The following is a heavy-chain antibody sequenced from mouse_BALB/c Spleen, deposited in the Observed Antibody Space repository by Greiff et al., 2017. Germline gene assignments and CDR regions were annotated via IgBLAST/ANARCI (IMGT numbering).Heavy chain of an antibody. V-gene: IGHV3-2*02. D-gene: IGHD2-1*01. CDR1: GYSITSDYA. CDR2: ISYSGST. CDR3: ARGGNYYFDY. J-gene: IGHJ2*01. Sequence: EVQLVESGPGLVKPSQSLSLTCTVTGYSITSDYAWNWIRQFPGNKLEWMGYISYSGSTSYNPSLKSRISITRDTSKNQFFLQLNSVTTEDAATYYCARGGNYYFDYWGQGTTLTVSS.